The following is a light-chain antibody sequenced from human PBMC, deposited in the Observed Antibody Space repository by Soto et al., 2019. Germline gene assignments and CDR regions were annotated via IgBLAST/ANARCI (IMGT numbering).Light chain of an antibody. Sequence: EIVLTQSPGTLSLSPGERATLSCRASQSVSSRYVAWYQQKRGQAPRLLIYGASIRATGIPDRFSGSGSGTDFTLTISGLEPEDFAVYYCQQYGGSPRTFGQGTKVEIK. CDR2: GAS. CDR1: QSVSSRY. V-gene: IGKV3-20*01. CDR3: QQYGGSPRT. J-gene: IGKJ1*01.